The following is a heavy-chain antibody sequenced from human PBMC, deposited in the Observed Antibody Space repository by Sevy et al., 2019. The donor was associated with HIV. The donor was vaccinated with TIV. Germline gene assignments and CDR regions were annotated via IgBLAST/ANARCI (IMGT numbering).Heavy chain of an antibody. D-gene: IGHD2-15*01. Sequence: SETVSLTCAVSGVSFSDYYWAWIRQPPGKGLEWIGEVSQSGSADYKPSLRSRVSMSLATSNNHFSLKLTSVTAADTAVYYCARGPLFSPEYCSGGTCPTIDYWSQGTLVTVSS. CDR3: ARGPLFSPEYCSGGTCPTIDY. J-gene: IGHJ4*02. CDR2: VSQSGSA. CDR1: GVSFSDYY. V-gene: IGHV4-34*01.